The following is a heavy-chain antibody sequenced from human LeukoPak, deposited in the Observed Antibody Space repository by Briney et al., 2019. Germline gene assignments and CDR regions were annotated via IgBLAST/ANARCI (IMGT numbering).Heavy chain of an antibody. D-gene: IGHD3-10*01. CDR3: ARQTQLWFGDFDY. V-gene: IGHV4-4*02. CDR2: IYTSGST. J-gene: IGHJ4*02. Sequence: SGTLSLTCTVSGGSISNSNWWNWVRQSPGKGLEWIGRIYTSGSTNYNPSLKSRVTMSVDTSKNQFSLKLSSVTAADTAVYYCARQTQLWFGDFDYWGQGTLVTVSS. CDR1: GGSISNSNW.